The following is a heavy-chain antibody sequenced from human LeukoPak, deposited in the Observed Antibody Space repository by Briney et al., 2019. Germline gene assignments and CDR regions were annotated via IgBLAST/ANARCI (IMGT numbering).Heavy chain of an antibody. J-gene: IGHJ6*02. CDR2: IGIAGDT. CDR1: GFTFSSYD. D-gene: IGHD6-19*01. Sequence: GGSLRLSCAASGFTFSSYDMQWVRQVIGKGLEWVSAIGIAGDTHYSGSVKGRFTISRENAKNSLCLQMNSLRAGDTAVYYCARDPSGRGMDVWGQGTTVTVSS. V-gene: IGHV3-13*01. CDR3: ARDPSGRGMDV.